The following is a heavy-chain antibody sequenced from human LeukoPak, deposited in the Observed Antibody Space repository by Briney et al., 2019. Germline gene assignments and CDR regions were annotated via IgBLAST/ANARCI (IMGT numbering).Heavy chain of an antibody. CDR1: GDSFSAYY. Sequence: SETLSLTCAVYGDSFSAYYWIWIRQPPGKGLEWIGEINHSGITNYNPSLKSRVTILVDTSKNQFSLRLSSVTAADTAVYYCARGIVVVAQLGYYYYYMDVWGKGTTVTISS. CDR2: INHSGIT. D-gene: IGHD2-15*01. J-gene: IGHJ6*03. V-gene: IGHV4-34*01. CDR3: ARGIVVVAQLGYYYYYMDV.